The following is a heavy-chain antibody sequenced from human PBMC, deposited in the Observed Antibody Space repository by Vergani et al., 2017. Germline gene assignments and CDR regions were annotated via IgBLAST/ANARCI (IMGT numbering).Heavy chain of an antibody. Sequence: QVQLQQWGAGLLKPSETLSLTCAVYGGSFSGYYWSWIRQPPGKGLEWIGEINHSGSTNYNPSLKSRVTISVDTSKNQFSLKLSSVTAADTAVYYCARLDPVATIRTQEDYWGQGILVTVSS. CDR3: ARLDPVATIRTQEDY. CDR2: INHSGST. J-gene: IGHJ4*02. CDR1: GGSFSGYY. D-gene: IGHD5-12*01. V-gene: IGHV4-34*01.